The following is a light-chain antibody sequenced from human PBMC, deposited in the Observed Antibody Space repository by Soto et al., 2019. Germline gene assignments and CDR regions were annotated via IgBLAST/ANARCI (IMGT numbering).Light chain of an antibody. CDR3: QQSYSTLLP. Sequence: DIQMTQSPSSLSASVGDRVTITCRASQSISSYLNWYQQKPGKAPKLLIYAASSLQSGVPSRFSGSGSGTDFTLTISSLQPEDFSTYYCQQSYSTLLPFGGGTNVDTK. CDR1: QSISSY. CDR2: AAS. V-gene: IGKV1-39*01. J-gene: IGKJ4*01.